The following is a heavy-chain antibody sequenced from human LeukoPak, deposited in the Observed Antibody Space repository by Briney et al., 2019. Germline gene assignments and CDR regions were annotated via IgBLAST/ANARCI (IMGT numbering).Heavy chain of an antibody. CDR2: ISAYNGNT. CDR1: GYTFTSYG. D-gene: IGHD4-17*01. CDR3: ARGAMTTVTMPYYYYYGMDV. J-gene: IGHJ6*02. V-gene: IGHV1-18*01. Sequence: ASVKVSCKGSGYTFTSYGISWVRQAPGQGLEWVGWISAYNGNTNYAQKLQGRDTMTTDTSTTTAYMELRSLRSDHTAVYYCARGAMTTVTMPYYYYYGMDVWGQGTTVTVSS.